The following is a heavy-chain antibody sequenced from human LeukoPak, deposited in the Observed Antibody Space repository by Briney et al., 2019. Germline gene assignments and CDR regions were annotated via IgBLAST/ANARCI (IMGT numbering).Heavy chain of an antibody. CDR2: MNQDGSEI. CDR1: GFTFSRYW. Sequence: PGGSLRLSCVGSGFTFSRYWLNWVRQAPGKGLEWVANMNQDGSEIHYLDSVEGRFTISRDNAKNSVYLQMNGLKAEDTAVYHCAKDSWWLLRDHYFDYWGQGTLVTVSS. V-gene: IGHV3-7*01. J-gene: IGHJ4*02. D-gene: IGHD3-22*01. CDR3: AKDSWWLLRDHYFDY.